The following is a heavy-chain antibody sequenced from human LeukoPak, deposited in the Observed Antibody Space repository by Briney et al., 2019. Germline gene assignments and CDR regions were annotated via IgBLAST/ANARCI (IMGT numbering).Heavy chain of an antibody. J-gene: IGHJ4*02. Sequence: GGSLRLSCTVSGFTVSSNSMSWVRQAPGKGLEWVSFIYSGGNTHYSDSVKGRFTISRDNSKNTLYLQMNSLRAEDTAVYYCAKDVGVFDYVWGSYRYWYYFDYWGQGTLVTVSS. CDR2: IYSGGNT. V-gene: IGHV3-53*01. CDR3: AKDVGVFDYVWGSYRYWYYFDY. CDR1: GFTVSSNS. D-gene: IGHD3-16*02.